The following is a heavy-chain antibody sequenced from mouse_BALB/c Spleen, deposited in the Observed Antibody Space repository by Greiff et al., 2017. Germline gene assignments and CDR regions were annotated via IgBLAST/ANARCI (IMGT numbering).Heavy chain of an antibody. Sequence: EVQRVESGGGLVQPGGSRKLSCAASGFTFSSFGMHWVRQAPEQGLEWVAYISSGSSTNYYADTVKGRFTISRDNAKNTLFLQMNSLRSEDTAMYDCARRGALKGDAMDYWGQGTSVTVSS. CDR1: GFTFSSFG. V-gene: IGHV5-17*02. CDR3: ARRGALKGDAMDY. CDR2: ISSGSSTN. J-gene: IGHJ4*01.